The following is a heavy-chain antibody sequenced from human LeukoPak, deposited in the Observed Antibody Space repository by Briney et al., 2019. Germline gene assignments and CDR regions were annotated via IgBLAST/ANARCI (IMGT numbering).Heavy chain of an antibody. CDR3: AKVLAMATINWFVP. CDR2: IGGSGVST. V-gene: IGHV3-23*01. CDR1: GFTFSTYG. Sequence: GGSLRLSCAAAGFTFSTYGMTWVRQGPGKGLEWVSAIGGSGVSTYYAYSVKGRFTISRDNSKNTLYLQMNSLRAEDTAVYYCAKVLAMATINWFVPWGQGTLVTVSS. J-gene: IGHJ5*02. D-gene: IGHD5-24*01.